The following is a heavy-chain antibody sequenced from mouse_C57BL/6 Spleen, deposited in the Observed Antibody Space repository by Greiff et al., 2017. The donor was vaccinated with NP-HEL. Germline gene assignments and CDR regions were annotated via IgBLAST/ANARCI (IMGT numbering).Heavy chain of an antibody. D-gene: IGHD4-1*02. V-gene: IGHV5-4*01. CDR3: ARDNWDVGAMDY. CDR2: ISDGGSYT. Sequence: DVQLVESGGGLVKPGGSLKLSCAASGFTFSSYAMSWVRQTPEKRLEWVATISDGGSYTYYPDNVKGRFTISRDNAKNNLYLQMSHLKSEDTAMYYCARDNWDVGAMDYWGQGTSVTVSS. CDR1: GFTFSSYA. J-gene: IGHJ4*01.